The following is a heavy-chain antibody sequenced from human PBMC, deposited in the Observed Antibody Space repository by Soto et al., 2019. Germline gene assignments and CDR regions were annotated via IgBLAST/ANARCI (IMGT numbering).Heavy chain of an antibody. CDR2: ISYDGSNK. V-gene: IGHV3-30*18. J-gene: IGHJ6*02. CDR3: AKDFRSYGFGYYYGMDV. D-gene: IGHD5-18*01. Sequence: GSLRLSCAASGFTFSSYGMHWVRQAPGKGLEWVAVISYDGSNKYYADSVKGRFTISRDNSKNTLYLQMNSLRAEDTAVYYCAKDFRSYGFGYYYGMDVWGQGTTVTVSS. CDR1: GFTFSSYG.